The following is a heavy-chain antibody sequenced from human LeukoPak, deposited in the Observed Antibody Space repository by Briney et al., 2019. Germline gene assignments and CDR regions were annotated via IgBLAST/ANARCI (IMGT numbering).Heavy chain of an antibody. Sequence: SVKVSCKASGYTFTSYGISWVRQAPGQGLEWMGGIIPIFGTANYAQKFQGRVTITADESTSTAYMELSSLRSEDTAVYYCARRYCSSTSRGGDYYYGMDVWGQGTTVTVSS. CDR1: GYTFTSYG. V-gene: IGHV1-69*13. J-gene: IGHJ6*02. CDR3: ARRYCSSTSRGGDYYYGMDV. CDR2: IIPIFGTA. D-gene: IGHD2-2*01.